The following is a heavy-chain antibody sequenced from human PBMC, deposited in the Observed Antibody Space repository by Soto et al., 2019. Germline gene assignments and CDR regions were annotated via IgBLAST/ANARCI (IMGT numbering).Heavy chain of an antibody. Sequence: ASGTPSLTCTFSGGSINNNDYFWAWMRPPPGKGLEWVGTISHTGSPRYNPSLKSRVTISVDTSKNQFSLRLPSVTAADTAVFYCASQLESTTYFDYWGRGTLVTVSS. CDR3: ASQLESTTYFDY. D-gene: IGHD1-1*01. V-gene: IGHV4-39*01. CDR1: GGSINNNDYF. J-gene: IGHJ4*02. CDR2: ISHTGSP.